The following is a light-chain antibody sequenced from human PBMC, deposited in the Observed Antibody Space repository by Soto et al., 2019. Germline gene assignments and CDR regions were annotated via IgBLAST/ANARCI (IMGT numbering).Light chain of an antibody. J-gene: IGKJ3*01. V-gene: IGKV1D-12*01. CDR1: QHISRW. Sequence: DIQMTQSPSSVSASVGDGVTITCRASQHISRWLAWYQQKPGEAPKLLITAASTLQSGVPSRFSGSGSGTDFTLTIISLQPEDFATYYCLQAYKFPHTFGPGTTVDIK. CDR2: AAS. CDR3: LQAYKFPHT.